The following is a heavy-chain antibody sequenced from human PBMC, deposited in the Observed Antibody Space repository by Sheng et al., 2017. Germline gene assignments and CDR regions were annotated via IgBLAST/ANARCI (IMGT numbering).Heavy chain of an antibody. J-gene: IGHJ5*02. CDR2: IIPIFGTA. CDR3: AQIGAAGTMGYNWFDP. V-gene: IGHV1-69*13. D-gene: IGHD6-13*01. CDR1: GGTFSSYA. Sequence: QVQLVQSGAEVKKPGSSVKVSCKASGGTFSSYAISWVRQAPGQGLEWMGGIIPIFGTANYAQKFQGRVTITADESTSTAYMELSSLRSEDTAVYYCAQIGAAGTMGYNWFDPWGQGTLVTVSS.